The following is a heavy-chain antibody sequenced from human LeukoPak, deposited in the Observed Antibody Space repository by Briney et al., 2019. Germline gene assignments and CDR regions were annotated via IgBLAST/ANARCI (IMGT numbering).Heavy chain of an antibody. CDR1: GFTFSSYS. D-gene: IGHD3-10*01. CDR3: ARGVWFGESLGSGADY. Sequence: PGGSLRLSCAASGFTFSSYSMNWVRQAPGKGLEWVSSISSSSSYIYYADSVKGRFTISRDNAKNSLYLQMNSLRVEDTAVYYCARGVWFGESLGSGADYWGQGTLVTVSS. J-gene: IGHJ4*02. V-gene: IGHV3-21*01. CDR2: ISSSSSYI.